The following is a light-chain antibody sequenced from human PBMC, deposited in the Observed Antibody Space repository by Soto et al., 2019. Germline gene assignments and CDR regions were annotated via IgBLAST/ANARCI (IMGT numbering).Light chain of an antibody. CDR1: QSVSTRY. V-gene: IGKV3-20*01. J-gene: IGKJ1*01. CDR3: QQYYDWPPT. CDR2: ATS. Sequence: DIVLTQSPGTLSLSPGERATLSCRASQSVSTRYLAWYQQKPGQPPRLLIYATSSRATGIPDRFSGSGSGTEFTLTISRLQSEDFALYYCQQYYDWPPTFGQGTKVDIK.